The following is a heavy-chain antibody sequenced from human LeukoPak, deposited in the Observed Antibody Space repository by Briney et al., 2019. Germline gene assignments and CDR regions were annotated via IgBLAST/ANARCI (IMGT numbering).Heavy chain of an antibody. Sequence: GGSLRLSCAVSGLTVSSNYMTWVRQPPGKGLEWVSSISSSSSYIYYADSVKGRFTISRDNAKNSLYLQMNSLRAEDTAVYYCARDLSDMVRGVVDYWGQGTLVTVSS. CDR1: GLTVSSNY. V-gene: IGHV3-21*01. J-gene: IGHJ4*02. CDR3: ARDLSDMVRGVVDY. D-gene: IGHD3-10*01. CDR2: ISSSSSYI.